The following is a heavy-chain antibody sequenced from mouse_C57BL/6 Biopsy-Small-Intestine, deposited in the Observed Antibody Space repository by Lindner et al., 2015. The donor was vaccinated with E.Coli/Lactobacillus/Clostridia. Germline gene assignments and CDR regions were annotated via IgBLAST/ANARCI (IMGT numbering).Heavy chain of an antibody. CDR3: ARGDVGLHYGMDY. V-gene: IGHV5-17*01. Sequence: VQLQESGGGLVKPGGSRKLSCAASGFTFSDYGMHWVRQAPEKGLEWLAYINSGSSTIYYADTVKGRFTISRDNAKNALFLQMTSLRSEDTAMYYCARGDVGLHYGMDYWGQGTSVTVSS. CDR2: INSGSSTI. J-gene: IGHJ4*01. CDR1: GFTFSDYG.